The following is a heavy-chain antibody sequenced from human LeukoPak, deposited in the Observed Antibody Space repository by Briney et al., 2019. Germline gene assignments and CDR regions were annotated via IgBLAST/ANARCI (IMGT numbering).Heavy chain of an antibody. CDR1: GGSISSSSYY. CDR2: IYYSGST. CDR3: ARIPSPYCSGGSCYSNLIDY. Sequence: SETLSLTCTVSGGSISSSSYYWGWIRQPPGKGLEWIGSIYYSGSTYYNPSLKSRVTISVDTSKNQFSLKLSSVTAADTAVYYCARIPSPYCSGGSCYSNLIDYWGQGTLVTVSS. V-gene: IGHV4-39*01. J-gene: IGHJ4*02. D-gene: IGHD2-15*01.